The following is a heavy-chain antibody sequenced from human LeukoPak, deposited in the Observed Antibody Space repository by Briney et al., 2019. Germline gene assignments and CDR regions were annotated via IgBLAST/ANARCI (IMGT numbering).Heavy chain of an antibody. Sequence: PGRSLRLSCAASGFTFSTYAIHWVRQAPGKGLEWLAVIWFDGSEQYYADSVKGRFIISRDNSKSTSNLQLNSLRAEDTAVYYCAREGDSRWGELSPWGQGTLVTVSS. J-gene: IGHJ1*01. CDR1: GFTFSTYA. CDR3: AREGDSRWGELSP. D-gene: IGHD3-16*02. CDR2: IWFDGSEQ. V-gene: IGHV3-33*01.